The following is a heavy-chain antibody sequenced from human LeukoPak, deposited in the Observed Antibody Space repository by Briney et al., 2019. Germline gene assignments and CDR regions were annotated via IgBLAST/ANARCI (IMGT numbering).Heavy chain of an antibody. CDR2: IRSKIDGGAT. J-gene: IGHJ4*02. Sequence: GGSLRLSCAASGFNVNNAWMSWVRQAPGKGLEWVGRIRSKIDGGATDCAAPVKGRFTISRDDSKNTLYLQINSLKIEDTAMYYCYTSITDYWGQGTLVTVSS. V-gene: IGHV3-15*07. CDR3: YTSITDY. D-gene: IGHD2-21*01. CDR1: GFNVNNAW.